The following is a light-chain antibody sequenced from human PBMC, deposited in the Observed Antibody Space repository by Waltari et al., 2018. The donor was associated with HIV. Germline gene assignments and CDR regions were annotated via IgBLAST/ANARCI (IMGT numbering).Light chain of an antibody. CDR1: TGAVSSGNC. J-gene: IGLJ2*01. CDR2: DTS. V-gene: IGLV7-46*01. Sequence: QAVVTQEPSLTVSPGGTVTLTCASSTGAVSSGNCPYWFQRRPGQAPTTLLYDTSNRHSWTPARFSGSLLVGKAALTLSGAQFEDEADYFCLLSFNGVVVFGGGTSLTVL. CDR3: LLSFNGVVV.